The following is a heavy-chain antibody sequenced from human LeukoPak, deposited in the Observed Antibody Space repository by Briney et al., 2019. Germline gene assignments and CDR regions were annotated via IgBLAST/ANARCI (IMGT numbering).Heavy chain of an antibody. CDR3: ARGEYYGSGSWGY. CDR2: MNPNSGYA. V-gene: IGHV1-8*02. CDR1: GYSFISYD. Sequence: ASVKVSCKASGYSFISYDINWVRQAPGQGLEWMGWMNPNSGYAGFAQKFQGRGTSTRDTSTGTAYLELSSLRSEDTAVYFCARGEYYGSGSWGYWGQGTLVTVSS. D-gene: IGHD3-10*01. J-gene: IGHJ4*02.